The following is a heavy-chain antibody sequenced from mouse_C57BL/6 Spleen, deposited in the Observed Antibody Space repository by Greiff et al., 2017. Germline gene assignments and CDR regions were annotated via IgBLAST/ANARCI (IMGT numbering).Heavy chain of an antibody. CDR2: IRLKSDNYAT. V-gene: IGHV6-3*01. J-gene: IGHJ3*01. CDR1: GFTFSNYW. CDR3: TGYYSNYPWFAY. Sequence: EVQGVESGGGLVQPGGSMKLSCVASGFTFSNYWMNWVRQSPEKGLEWVAQIRLKSDNYATHSAESVKWRFTISSDDSKSSVYLQMNNLRAEDTGIYYCTGYYSNYPWFAYWGQGTLVTVSA. D-gene: IGHD2-5*01.